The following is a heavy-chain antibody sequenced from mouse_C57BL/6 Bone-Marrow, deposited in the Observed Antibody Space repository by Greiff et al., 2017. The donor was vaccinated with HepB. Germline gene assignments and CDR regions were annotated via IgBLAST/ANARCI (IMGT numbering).Heavy chain of an antibody. J-gene: IGHJ1*03. CDR3: ASRPYYYGSSLDWYFDV. D-gene: IGHD1-1*01. CDR2: IYPGSGST. V-gene: IGHV1-55*01. CDR1: GYTFTSYW. Sequence: QVQLQQSGAELVKPGASVKMSCKASGYTFTSYWITWVKQRPGQGLEWIGDIYPGSGSTNYNEKFKSKATLTVDTSSSTAYMQLSSLTSEDSAVYYCASRPYYYGSSLDWYFDVWGTGTTVTVSS.